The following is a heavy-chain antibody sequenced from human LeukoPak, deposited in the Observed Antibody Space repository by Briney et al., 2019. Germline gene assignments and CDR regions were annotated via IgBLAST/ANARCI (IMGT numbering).Heavy chain of an antibody. CDR3: AKDIRLGSVWGSYRPGRYYYYYMDV. V-gene: IGHV3-43*02. CDR2: ISGDGGST. CDR1: GFTFDDYA. D-gene: IGHD3-16*02. Sequence: GGSLRLSCAASGFTFDDYAMHWVRQAPGKGLEWVSLISGDGGSTYYADSVKGRFTISRDNSKNSLYLQMNSLRTEDTALYYCAKDIRLGSVWGSYRPGRYYYYYMDVWGKGTTVTVSS. J-gene: IGHJ6*03.